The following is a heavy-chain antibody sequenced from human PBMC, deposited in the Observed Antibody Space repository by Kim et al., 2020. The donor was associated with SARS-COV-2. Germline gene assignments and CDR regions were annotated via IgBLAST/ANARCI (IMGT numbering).Heavy chain of an antibody. D-gene: IGHD3-10*01. CDR2: ISSSSSYI. Sequence: GGSLRLSCAASGFTFSSYSMNWVRQAPGKGLEWVSSISSSSSYIYYPDPVKGRFTISRDNAKNSLYLQMNSLRAEDTAVYYCAREVSGYGSGSYYNPEQYYYYGMDVWGKGTTVSVAS. CDR1: GFTFSSYS. J-gene: IGHJ6*04. V-gene: IGHV3-21*01. CDR3: AREVSGYGSGSYYNPEQYYYYGMDV.